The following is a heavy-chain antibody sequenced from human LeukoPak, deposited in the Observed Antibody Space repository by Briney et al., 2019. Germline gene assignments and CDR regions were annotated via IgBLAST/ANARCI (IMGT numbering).Heavy chain of an antibody. CDR3: ARGIRGAADY. V-gene: IGHV4-39*07. Sequence: SETLSLTCTVSGGSISSSSYYWGWIRQPPGKGLEWIGSIYYSGSTYYNPSLKSRVTISVDTSKNQFSLNLNSVTAADTAVYYCARGIRGAADYWGQGTLVTVCS. J-gene: IGHJ4*02. D-gene: IGHD3-16*01. CDR2: IYYSGST. CDR1: GGSISSSSYY.